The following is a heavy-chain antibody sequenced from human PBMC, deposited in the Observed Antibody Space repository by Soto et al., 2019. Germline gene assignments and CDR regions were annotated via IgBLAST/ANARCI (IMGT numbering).Heavy chain of an antibody. D-gene: IGHD4-17*01. V-gene: IGHV1-18*01. CDR2: ISAYNGNT. Sequence: QVQLVQSGAEVKKPGASVKVSCKASGYTFTSYGISWVRQAPGQGLEWMGWISAYNGNTNYAQKLPGRVTMTPDTSTSRAYMELRSLTSDDTAVYYCAATSDYGDYPFDYRVQGTLVTVST. J-gene: IGHJ4*02. CDR3: AATSDYGDYPFDY. CDR1: GYTFTSYG.